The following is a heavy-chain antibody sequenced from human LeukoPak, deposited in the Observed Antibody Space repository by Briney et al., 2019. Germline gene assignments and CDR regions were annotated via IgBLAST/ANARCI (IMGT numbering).Heavy chain of an antibody. CDR2: IVVGSGNT. J-gene: IGHJ4*02. D-gene: IGHD3-22*01. CDR1: GFTFTSSA. Sequence: GASVKVSCKASGFTFTSSAVQWVRQAREQRLEWIGWIVVGSGNTNYAQKFQERVTITRDMSTSTAYMELSSLRSEDTAVYYCAAESVYYYDSSGYYVFDYWGQGTLVTVSS. V-gene: IGHV1-58*01. CDR3: AAESVYYYDSSGYYVFDY.